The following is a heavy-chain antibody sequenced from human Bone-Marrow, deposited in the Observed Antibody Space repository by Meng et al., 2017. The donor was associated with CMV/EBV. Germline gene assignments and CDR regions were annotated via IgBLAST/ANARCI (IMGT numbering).Heavy chain of an antibody. D-gene: IGHD3-10*01. V-gene: IGHV4-59*12. CDR3: ASRAHYYGSGSYKDY. J-gene: IGHJ4*02. Sequence: SETLSLTCTVSGGSISSYYWSWIRQPPGKGLEWIGSIYYSGSTYYNPSLKSRVTISVDTSKNQFSLKLSSVTAADTAVYYCASRAHYYGSGSYKDYWGQGTLVTVSS. CDR1: GGSISSYY. CDR2: IYYSGST.